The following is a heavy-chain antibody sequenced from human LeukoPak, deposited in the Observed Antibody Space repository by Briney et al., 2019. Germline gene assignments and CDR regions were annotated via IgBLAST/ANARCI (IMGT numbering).Heavy chain of an antibody. CDR3: ARQLGYCSDGSCYFDY. J-gene: IGHJ4*02. CDR2: ISTSGGST. CDR1: GFTFSNYA. D-gene: IGHD2-15*01. Sequence: GGSLRLSCAASGFTFSNYAMSWVRQAPGRGLEWVSAISTSGGSTYYADSAKGRFTISRDNSKNTLHLQMNSLRAEDTAVYHCARQLGYCSDGSCYFDYWAREPWSPSPQ. V-gene: IGHV3-23*01.